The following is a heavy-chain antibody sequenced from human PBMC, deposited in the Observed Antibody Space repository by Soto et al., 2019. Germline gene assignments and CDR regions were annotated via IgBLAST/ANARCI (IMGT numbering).Heavy chain of an antibody. V-gene: IGHV4-34*01. CDR1: GGSFSGYY. D-gene: IGHD3-3*01. CDR2: INHSGST. J-gene: IGHJ4*02. Sequence: SETLSLTCAVYGGSFSGYYWSWIRQPPGKGLEWIGEINHSGSTNYNPSLKSRVTISVDTSKNQFSLKLSSVTAADTAVYYCARGRGKRFLEWANYFDYWGQGTLVTVSS. CDR3: ARGRGKRFLEWANYFDY.